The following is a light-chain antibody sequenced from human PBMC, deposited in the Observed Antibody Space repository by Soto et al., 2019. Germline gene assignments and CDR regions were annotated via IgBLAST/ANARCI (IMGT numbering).Light chain of an antibody. CDR2: GAS. V-gene: IGKV3-20*01. Sequence: EIVLTQSPGTLSLSPGERATLSCRASQSVSSSYLAWYQQKPGQAPRLLIYGASSRATGIPDRFSGSGSGTDFTLTISRLEPEDFAVYYCQQYGSSLEFTFCPGTKVDIK. J-gene: IGKJ3*01. CDR1: QSVSSSY. CDR3: QQYGSSLEFT.